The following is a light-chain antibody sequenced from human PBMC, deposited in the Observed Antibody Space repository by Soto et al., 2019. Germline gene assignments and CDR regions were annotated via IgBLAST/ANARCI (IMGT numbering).Light chain of an antibody. V-gene: IGKV3-20*01. Sequence: EIVLTQSPGTLSLSPGERATLSCRSSQSVSSSYLAWYQHKPGQATRLLIYDVSRRATGIPDRFSGSGSGTDFTLTISRLEPEDFAVYYCQQYGSSPTFGQGTKVEIK. J-gene: IGKJ1*01. CDR3: QQYGSSPT. CDR2: DVS. CDR1: QSVSSSY.